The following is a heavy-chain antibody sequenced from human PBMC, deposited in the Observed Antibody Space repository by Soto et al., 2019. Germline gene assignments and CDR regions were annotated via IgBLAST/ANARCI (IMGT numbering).Heavy chain of an antibody. V-gene: IGHV1-18*01. Sequence: QVQLVQSGAEVKKPGASVKVSCKASGYTFTSYGISWVRQAPGQGLEWMGWISAYNGNTNYAQKLQGRVTMTTDTSTSTAYMEVRSLRSDDTAVYYCARDRFGYCSGGSCSKPFDYWGQGTLVTVSS. CDR2: ISAYNGNT. J-gene: IGHJ4*02. CDR1: GYTFTSYG. D-gene: IGHD2-15*01. CDR3: ARDRFGYCSGGSCSKPFDY.